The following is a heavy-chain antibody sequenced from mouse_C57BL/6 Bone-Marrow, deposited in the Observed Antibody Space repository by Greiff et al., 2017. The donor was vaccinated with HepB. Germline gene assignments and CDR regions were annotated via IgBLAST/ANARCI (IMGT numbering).Heavy chain of an antibody. CDR2: ISSGSSTI. CDR3: ARKLIKALAY. Sequence: EVQLVESGGGLVKPGGSLKLSCAASGFTFSDYGMHWVRQAPEKGLEWVAYISSGSSTIYYADTVKGRFTISRDNAKNTLFLQMTSLRSEDTAMYYCARKLIKALAYWGQGTLVTVSA. CDR1: GFTFSDYG. V-gene: IGHV5-17*01. J-gene: IGHJ3*01. D-gene: IGHD1-1*01.